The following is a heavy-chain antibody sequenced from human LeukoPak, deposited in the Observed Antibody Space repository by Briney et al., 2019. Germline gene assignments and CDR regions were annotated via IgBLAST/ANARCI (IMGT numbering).Heavy chain of an antibody. CDR1: GGSISSYY. CDR3: ARVTAEDYFDY. J-gene: IGHJ4*02. D-gene: IGHD3-16*01. Sequence: SETLSLTCTVSGGSISSYYWSWIRQPPGKGLEWIGYIYYSGSTNYNLSLKSRVTISVDTSKNQFSLKLSSVTAADTAVYYCARVTAEDYFDYWGQGTLVTVSS. V-gene: IGHV4-59*01. CDR2: IYYSGST.